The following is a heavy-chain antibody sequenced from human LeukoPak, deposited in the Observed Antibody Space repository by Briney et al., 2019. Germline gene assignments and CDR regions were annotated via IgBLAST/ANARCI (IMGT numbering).Heavy chain of an antibody. CDR2: MSSSSSYI. CDR3: ARSSYSSSWYTQSFLSDYYMDV. V-gene: IGHV3-21*01. Sequence: GGSLRLSCAASGFTFSSYSMNWVRQAPGKGLEWVSSMSSSSSYIYYADSVKGRFTISRDNAKNSLYLQMNSLRAEDTAVYYCARSSYSSSWYTQSFLSDYYMDVWGKGTTVTVSS. D-gene: IGHD6-13*01. CDR1: GFTFSSYS. J-gene: IGHJ6*03.